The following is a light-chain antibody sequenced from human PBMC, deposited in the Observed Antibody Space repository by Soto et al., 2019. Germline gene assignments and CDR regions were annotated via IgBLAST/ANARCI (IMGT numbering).Light chain of an antibody. Sequence: EIVMTQSPATLSVSPGERATLSCKASQVISSGLAWYQQKPGQAPRLLIYDAATRATGIPARFSGSGSGAEFTFTISSLQSEDFAVYYCQQYNKWPLTFGGGTKVEVK. CDR2: DAA. CDR1: QVISSG. CDR3: QQYNKWPLT. V-gene: IGKV3-15*01. J-gene: IGKJ4*01.